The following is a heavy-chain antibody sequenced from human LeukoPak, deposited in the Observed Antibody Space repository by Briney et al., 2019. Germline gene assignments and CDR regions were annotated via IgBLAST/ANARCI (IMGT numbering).Heavy chain of an antibody. Sequence: GASVKVSCKASGYTFTSYGISWVRQAPGQGLEWMGWISAYNGNTKYAQTLKGRVTMTTDTSTSTAYMELRSLRSDDTAVYYCTSTGYSGHDPLHYWGRGTLVTVSS. CDR1: GYTFTSYG. CDR3: TSTGYSGHDPLHY. V-gene: IGHV1-18*01. D-gene: IGHD5-12*01. J-gene: IGHJ4*02. CDR2: ISAYNGNT.